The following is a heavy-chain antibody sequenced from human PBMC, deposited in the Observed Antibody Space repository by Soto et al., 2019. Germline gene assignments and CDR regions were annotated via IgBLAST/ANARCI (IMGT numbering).Heavy chain of an antibody. D-gene: IGHD1-26*01. J-gene: IGHJ6*02. CDR3: ARDRWDGHNQCLGMDV. CDR1: GFTFSSYA. CDR2: ISYDGSNK. V-gene: IGHV3-30-3*01. Sequence: GGSLRLSCAASGFTFSSYAMHWVRQAPGKGLEWVAVISYDGSNKYYADSVKGRFTISRDNSKNTLYLQMNSLRAEDTAVYYCARDRWDGHNQCLGMDVWGQGTTVTVSS.